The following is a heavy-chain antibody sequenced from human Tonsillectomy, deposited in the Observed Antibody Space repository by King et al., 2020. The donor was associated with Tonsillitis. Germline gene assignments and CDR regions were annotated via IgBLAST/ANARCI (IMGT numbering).Heavy chain of an antibody. J-gene: IGHJ5*02. CDR3: ATDCSSTRCYNWAWFDT. D-gene: IGHD2-2*02. CDR1: GFTFSHAW. CDR2: IKSKSDSETT. Sequence: VQLVESGGGLVKPGGSLRLSCAASGFTFSHAWMSWVRQAPGKGLEWVGRIKSKSDSETTDYAAPVKGRFTISRDDLKKTLYLQMNSLKTDDTSVYYCATDCSSTRCYNWAWFDTWSQGSLVTVSS. V-gene: IGHV3-15*01.